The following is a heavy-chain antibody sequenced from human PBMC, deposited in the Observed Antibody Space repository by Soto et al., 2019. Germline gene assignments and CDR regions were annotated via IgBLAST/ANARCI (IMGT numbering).Heavy chain of an antibody. D-gene: IGHD5-12*01. J-gene: IGHJ6*02. CDR3: ARHESGYDFDYYYYGMDV. V-gene: IGHV5-10-1*01. CDR2: IDPSDSYT. CDR1: GYSFTSYW. Sequence: GESLKISCKGSGYSFTSYWISWVRQMPGKGLEWMGRIDPSDSYTNYSPSFQGHVTISADKSISTAYLQWSSLKASDAAMYYCARHESGYDFDYYYYGMDVWGQGTTVTVSS.